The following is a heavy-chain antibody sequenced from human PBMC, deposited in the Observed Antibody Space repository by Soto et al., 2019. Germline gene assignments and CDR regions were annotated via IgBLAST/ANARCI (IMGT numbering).Heavy chain of an antibody. CDR2: INHSGST. V-gene: IGHV4-34*01. Sequence: QVQLQQWGAGLLKPSETLSLTCAVYGGSFSYYYWSWIRQSPGKGLEWIGEINHSGSTTYNPSLKRRLTMWVETSKNQFSLRLRSVTAADTAVYYCARREPRVRAAPLFRRRASIDGFEIWGQGTMVVVSS. CDR1: GGSFSYYY. J-gene: IGHJ3*02. CDR3: ARREPRVRAAPLFRRRASIDGFEI. D-gene: IGHD5-18*01.